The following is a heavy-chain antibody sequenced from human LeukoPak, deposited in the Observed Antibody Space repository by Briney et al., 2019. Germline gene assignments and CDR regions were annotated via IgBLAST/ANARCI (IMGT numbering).Heavy chain of an antibody. J-gene: IGHJ5*02. D-gene: IGHD1-26*01. CDR3: AKDVVGATSWFDP. CDR1: GFTFSSYA. V-gene: IGHV3-23*01. Sequence: PGGSLRLSSAASGFTFSSYALSWGRQAPGKGLEWVSAISGSGGSTYYADSVKGRFTISRDNSKNTLYLQMNSLRAEDTAVYYCAKDVVGATSWFDPWGQGTLVTVSS. CDR2: ISGSGGST.